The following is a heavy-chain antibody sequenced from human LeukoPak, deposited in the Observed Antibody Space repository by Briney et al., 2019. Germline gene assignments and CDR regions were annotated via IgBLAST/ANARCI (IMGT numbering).Heavy chain of an antibody. CDR3: ARRQDDSSGYYLRYYYMDV. D-gene: IGHD3-22*01. V-gene: IGHV4-59*08. J-gene: IGHJ6*03. CDR1: GGSISSYY. Sequence: PSETLSLTCTVSGGSISSYYWSWIRQPPGKGLEWIGYIYYSGSTNYNPSLKSRVTISVDTSNNQFSLKLSSVTAADTAVYYCARRQDDSSGYYLRYYYMDVWGKGTTVTVSS. CDR2: IYYSGST.